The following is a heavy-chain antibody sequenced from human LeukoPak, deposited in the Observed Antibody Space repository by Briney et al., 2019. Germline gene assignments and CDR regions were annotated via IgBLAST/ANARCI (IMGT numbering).Heavy chain of an antibody. CDR2: ISGSGGST. Sequence: PGGSLRLSCAASGFTFSSYAMSWVRQAPGKGLEWVSAISGSGGSTYYADSVTGRFTISGDNSKNTLYLQMNSLRAEDTAVYYCAKDRYSDNTGHHYENEYWGQGTLVTVSS. J-gene: IGHJ4*02. CDR3: AKDRYSDNTGHHYENEY. CDR1: GFTFSSYA. V-gene: IGHV3-23*01. D-gene: IGHD3-22*01.